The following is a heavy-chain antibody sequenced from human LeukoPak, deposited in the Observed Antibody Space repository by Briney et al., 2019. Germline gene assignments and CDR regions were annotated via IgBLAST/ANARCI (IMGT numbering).Heavy chain of an antibody. CDR2: IYYSGST. V-gene: IGHV4-59*12. D-gene: IGHD3-22*01. J-gene: IGHJ4*02. CDR3: AREGTGYYYDSSGYYYY. Sequence: SETLSLTCTVPGGSISSYYWSWIRQPPGKGLEWIGYIYYSGSTNYNPSLKSRVTISVDTSKNQFSLKLSSVTAADAAVYYCAREGTGYYYDSSGYYYYWGQGTLVTVSS. CDR1: GGSISSYY.